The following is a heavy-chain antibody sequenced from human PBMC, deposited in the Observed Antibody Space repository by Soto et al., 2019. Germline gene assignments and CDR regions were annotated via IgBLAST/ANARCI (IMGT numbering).Heavy chain of an antibody. D-gene: IGHD4-17*01. CDR2: IYYSGST. V-gene: IGHV4-59*01. CDR3: ARASGDYDLSNGFDP. Sequence: QVQLQESGPGLVKPSETLSLTCTVSGGSISSYYWSWIRQPPGKGLEWIGYIYYSGSTNYNPSLKSRVTISVDTSKNQFSLKLSSVTAADTAVYYCARASGDYDLSNGFDPWGQGTLVTVSS. J-gene: IGHJ5*02. CDR1: GGSISSYY.